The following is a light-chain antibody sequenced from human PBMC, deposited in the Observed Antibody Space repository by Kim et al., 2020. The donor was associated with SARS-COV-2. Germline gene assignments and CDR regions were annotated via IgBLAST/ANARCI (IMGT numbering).Light chain of an antibody. CDR3: QQYNSYPYT. Sequence: DIQMTQSPSSLSASVGDRITMTCRASQGINNYVAWFQQRPGKAPTSLIYGASNLQSGVPSKFSGSGFGTDFTLTITNLQPEDFAAYYCQQYNSYPYTFGQGTKLEI. CDR2: GAS. V-gene: IGKV1-16*02. J-gene: IGKJ2*01. CDR1: QGINNY.